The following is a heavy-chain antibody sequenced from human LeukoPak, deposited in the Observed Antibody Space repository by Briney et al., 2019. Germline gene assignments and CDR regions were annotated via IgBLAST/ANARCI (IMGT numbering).Heavy chain of an antibody. J-gene: IGHJ5*02. CDR1: GGTFLSHI. D-gene: IGHD3-10*01. V-gene: IGHV1-69*08. CDR2: ITPVIETA. CDR3: ARVNLRGSNYNWFDP. Sequence: SVKVSCKTSGGTFLSHIFSWVRQAPGHGLEWIGKITPVIETAKYAQTFQGRVSIYTDKDTTTVYMDLSGLRPDDTADYYCARVNLRGSNYNWFDPWGQGARVIVSS.